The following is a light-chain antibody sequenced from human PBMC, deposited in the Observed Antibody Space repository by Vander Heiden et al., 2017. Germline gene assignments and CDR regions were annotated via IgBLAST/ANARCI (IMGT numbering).Light chain of an antibody. J-gene: IGLJ2*01. CDR1: SSDVGGYNY. CDR2: EVT. Sequence: QSVLTQPPSASGSPGQSVTIPCTGTSSDVGGYNYVSWYQQHPGKAPKLMIYEVTQRPSGVPNRFSGSKSGNTASLTVSGLQTEDEADYYCSSYAGSNNRVVFGGGTKLTVL. V-gene: IGLV2-8*01. CDR3: SSYAGSNNRVV.